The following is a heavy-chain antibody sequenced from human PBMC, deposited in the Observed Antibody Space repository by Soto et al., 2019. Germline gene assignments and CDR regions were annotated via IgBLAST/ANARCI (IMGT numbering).Heavy chain of an antibody. V-gene: IGHV1-3*05. Sequence: QVQLVQSGAEEKKPGASVKVSCKASGYTFTSYAMHWVRQAPGQRLEWMGWINAGNGNTKYSQKFQGRVTITRDTSANTAYMELSSLRSEDTAVYYCARDPRMNVPNSYYYGMDVWGQGTTVTVSS. D-gene: IGHD1-1*01. J-gene: IGHJ6*02. CDR2: INAGNGNT. CDR3: ARDPRMNVPNSYYYGMDV. CDR1: GYTFTSYA.